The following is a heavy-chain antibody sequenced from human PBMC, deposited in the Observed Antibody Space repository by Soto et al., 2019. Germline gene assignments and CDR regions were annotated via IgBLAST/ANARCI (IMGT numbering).Heavy chain of an antibody. CDR1: GFRFDGHA. J-gene: IGHJ5*02. V-gene: IGHV3-9*01. CDR3: TTDPTGGWFDP. D-gene: IGHD4-17*01. CDR2: LGWNSGDM. Sequence: SLRLSCVASGFRFDGHAMHWVRQTPGKGLEWVSGLGWNSGDMDYADFVKGRFTISRDNAKNSLYLQINSLKIEGTALYYCTTDPTGGWFDPWGQGTLVTVSS.